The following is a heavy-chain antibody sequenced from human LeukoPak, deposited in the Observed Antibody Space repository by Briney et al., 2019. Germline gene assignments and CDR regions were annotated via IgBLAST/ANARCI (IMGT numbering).Heavy chain of an antibody. Sequence: PSETLSLTCTVSGGSISSGSYYWSWIRQPAGKGLEWIGRIYTSGSTNYNPSPKSRLTISLDTSKNQLSLKLSAVTAADTAVYFCARGGGYSYGYLRTPDAFDIWGQGTMVTVSS. V-gene: IGHV4-61*02. CDR3: ARGGGYSYGYLRTPDAFDI. CDR1: GGSISSGSYY. D-gene: IGHD5-18*01. J-gene: IGHJ3*02. CDR2: IYTSGST.